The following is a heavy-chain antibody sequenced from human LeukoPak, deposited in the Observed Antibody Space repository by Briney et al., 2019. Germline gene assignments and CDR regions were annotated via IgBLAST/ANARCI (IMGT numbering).Heavy chain of an antibody. Sequence: SETLSLTCTVSGGSISRGGYFWSWIRQHPGKGLEWIGYSYGNTNYNPSLKSRVTISVDTSKNQFSLKLSSVTAADTAVYYCARGQGYCSSTSCHRRFDPWGQGTLVTVSS. CDR2: SYGNT. V-gene: IGHV4-31*03. D-gene: IGHD2-2*02. CDR3: ARGQGYCSSTSCHRRFDP. CDR1: GGSISRGGYF. J-gene: IGHJ5*02.